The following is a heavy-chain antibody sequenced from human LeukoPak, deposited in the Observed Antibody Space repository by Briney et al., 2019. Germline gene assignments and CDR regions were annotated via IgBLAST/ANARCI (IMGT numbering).Heavy chain of an antibody. V-gene: IGHV3-48*03. CDR2: ISGSGRSI. D-gene: IGHD3-10*01. CDR1: GFNFRKYE. Sequence: PGGSLRLSCAASGFNFRKYEMNWVRQAPGKGLEWLAYISGSGRSIYYADSVKGRFTISRDNAKDSVGLQMNSLRADDTAIYYCATYIIGPTIDYWGQGTLVTVSA. CDR3: ATYIIGPTIDY. J-gene: IGHJ4*02.